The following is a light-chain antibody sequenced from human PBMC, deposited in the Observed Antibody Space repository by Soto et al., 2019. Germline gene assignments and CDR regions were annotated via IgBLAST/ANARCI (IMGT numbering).Light chain of an antibody. CDR2: GNS. CDR1: SSNIGAGYD. Sequence: QSVLTQPPSVSGAPGQRVTISCTGSSSNIGAGYDVHWYQQLPGTAPKLLISGNSNRPSGVPDRFSGSKSGPSASLAITGLQAEDEADYYCQSYDISLSGSRVFGGGTKLTVL. CDR3: QSYDISLSGSRV. V-gene: IGLV1-40*01. J-gene: IGLJ2*01.